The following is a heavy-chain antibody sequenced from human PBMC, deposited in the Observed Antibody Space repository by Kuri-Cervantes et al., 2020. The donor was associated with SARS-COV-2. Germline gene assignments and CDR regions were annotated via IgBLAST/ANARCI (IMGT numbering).Heavy chain of an antibody. V-gene: IGHV1-2*02. Sequence: ASVKVSCKASGYTFTGYYMHWVRQAPGQGLEWMGWINPNSGGTNYAQKFQGRVTMTRDTSISTAYMELSRLRSDDTAVYYCARVPLGGYSSGWYNYYFDYWGQGTLVTVSS. CDR1: GYTFTGYY. D-gene: IGHD6-19*01. J-gene: IGHJ4*02. CDR2: INPNSGGT. CDR3: ARVPLGGYSSGWYNYYFDY.